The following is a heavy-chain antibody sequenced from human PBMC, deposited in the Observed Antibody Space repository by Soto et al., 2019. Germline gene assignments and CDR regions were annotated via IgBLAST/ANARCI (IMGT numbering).Heavy chain of an antibody. D-gene: IGHD2-21*02. CDR1: GGSISSSTYY. J-gene: IGHJ4*02. CDR3: ARSIVVVTALDY. CDR2: IYYSGST. Sequence: SETLSLTCTVSGGSISSSTYYWGWIRQPPGKGLEWIGNIYYSGSTYYNPSLKSRVTISVDTSKNQFSLKLSSVTAADTAVYYCARSIVVVTALDYWGQGTLVTVSS. V-gene: IGHV4-39*01.